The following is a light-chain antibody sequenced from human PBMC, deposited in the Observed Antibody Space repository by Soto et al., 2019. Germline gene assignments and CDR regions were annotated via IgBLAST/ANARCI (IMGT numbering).Light chain of an antibody. CDR3: QQRNSWPPIT. V-gene: IGKV1-39*01. CDR2: AAS. CDR1: QSISSY. Sequence: DIQMTQSPSSLSASVGDRVTITCRASQSISSYLNWYQQKPGKAPKLLIYAASSLQRGVPSRFSGSGSGTDFTLTISSLEPEDFALYYCQQRNSWPPITFGQGTRLEIK. J-gene: IGKJ5*01.